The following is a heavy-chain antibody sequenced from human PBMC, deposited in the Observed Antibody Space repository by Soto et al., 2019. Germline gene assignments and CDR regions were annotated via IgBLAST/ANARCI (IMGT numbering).Heavy chain of an antibody. CDR1: GFIFADSA. Sequence: PGGSLRLSCAASGFIFADSAFHCVRQASGKGLEWVGRIRGKADSYTTSYAASVKGRFTISRDDSENTAYLQMNNLKTEDTALYYCTRVAETAATHDAFAVWGQGTLVTVPS. D-gene: IGHD6-19*01. CDR3: TRVAETAATHDAFAV. V-gene: IGHV3-73*01. CDR2: IRGKADSYTT. J-gene: IGHJ3*01.